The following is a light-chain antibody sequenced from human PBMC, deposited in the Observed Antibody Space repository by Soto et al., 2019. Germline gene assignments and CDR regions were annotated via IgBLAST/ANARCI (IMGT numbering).Light chain of an antibody. CDR1: SSNIGAGYD. V-gene: IGLV1-40*01. Sequence: QSVLTQPPSVSGAPGQRVTISCTGSSSNIGAGYDVHWYQQLPGTAPKLLIYGNSNRPSGVPDRFSGSKSGTSASLAITGLQAEDEADYYCQSYDSSLSALFGTGTKLTVL. J-gene: IGLJ1*01. CDR3: QSYDSSLSAL. CDR2: GNS.